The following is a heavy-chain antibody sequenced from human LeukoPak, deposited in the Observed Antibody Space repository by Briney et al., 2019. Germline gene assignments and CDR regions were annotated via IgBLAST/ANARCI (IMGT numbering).Heavy chain of an antibody. CDR2: VSGSGDRM. CDR3: AKAAAAPGFDF. D-gene: IGHD6-13*01. V-gene: IGHV3-23*01. CDR1: GFTSSSYA. Sequence: GGSLRLSCAASGFTSSSYALNWVRQAPGKGLEWVATVSGSGDRMYHADSVKGRFTISRDNSKNTIYLQMNSLRAEDTALYYCAKAAAAPGFDFWGREPWSPSPQ. J-gene: IGHJ4*02.